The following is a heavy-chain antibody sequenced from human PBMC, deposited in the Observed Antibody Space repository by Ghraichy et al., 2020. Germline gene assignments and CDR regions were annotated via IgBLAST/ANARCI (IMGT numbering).Heavy chain of an antibody. D-gene: IGHD6-19*01. CDR1: GGSVSNNTVA. Sequence: SQTLSLTCDISGGSVSNNTVAWNWIRQSPSRGLEWLGRTYYRSTWYNDYGPAVKGRVTMNADTSKNQFSLQLNSVTPEDTAVYYCARNHRGFQWLASFDPWGQGNLVTVS. V-gene: IGHV6-1*01. CDR2: TYYRSTWYN. CDR3: ARNHRGFQWLASFDP. J-gene: IGHJ5*02.